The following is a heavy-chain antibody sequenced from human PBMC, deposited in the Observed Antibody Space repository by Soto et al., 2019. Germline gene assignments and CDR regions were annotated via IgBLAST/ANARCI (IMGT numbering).Heavy chain of an antibody. CDR1: GFTFSRNA. CDR2: ISFDGSKK. CDR3: VLYGSVDGAC. D-gene: IGHD3-16*01. J-gene: IGHJ4*02. Sequence: QGQLVESGGGVVQPGRSLRLSCAASGFTFSRNAMHWVRQAPGKGLEWVAVISFDGSKKYYADSVRGRFTISRDNSKNTLYVQMNSLRPEDTAVYYCVLYGSVDGACWGQGTLVTVSS. V-gene: IGHV3-30-3*01.